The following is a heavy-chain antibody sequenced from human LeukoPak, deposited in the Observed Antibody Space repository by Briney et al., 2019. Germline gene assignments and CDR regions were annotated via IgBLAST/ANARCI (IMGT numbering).Heavy chain of an antibody. Sequence: GSLRLSCAASGFTFSTYWMHWVRQAPGKGLVWVSRINSDGSSTNCADSVKGRFTISRDNAKNTLYLQMNSLRAEDTAVYYCARELGGFGFDWFDPWGQGTLVTVSS. CDR2: INSDGSST. CDR1: GFTFSTYW. J-gene: IGHJ5*02. V-gene: IGHV3-74*01. CDR3: ARELGGFGFDWFDP. D-gene: IGHD3-3*01.